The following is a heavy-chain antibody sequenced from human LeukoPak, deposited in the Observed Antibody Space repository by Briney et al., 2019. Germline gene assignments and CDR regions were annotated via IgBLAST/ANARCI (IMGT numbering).Heavy chain of an antibody. J-gene: IGHJ4*02. CDR3: ARAVGYGDSNFDY. CDR2: IYYSGRT. D-gene: IGHD4-17*01. V-gene: IGHV4-30-4*01. CDR1: SGSISSGDYF. Sequence: PSETLSLTCTVPSGSISSGDYFWSWLRQSPGEGLEWIGYIYYSGRTYCSPSLESRVTISLDTSKNQFSLKVNTVTAADTAVYYCARAVGYGDSNFDYWGQGTLVTVSS.